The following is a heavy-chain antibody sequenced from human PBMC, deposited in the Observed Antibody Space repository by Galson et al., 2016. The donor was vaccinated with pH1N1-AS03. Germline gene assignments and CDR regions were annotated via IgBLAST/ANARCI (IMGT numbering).Heavy chain of an antibody. CDR1: DYTFSRHG. D-gene: IGHD3-3*01. J-gene: IGHJ4*02. V-gene: IGHV1-18*01. Sequence: SVKVSCKASDYTFSRHGISWVRQAPGQGLEWMGWISGYDGHTGYAQKFQGRVTMTTDTSTNTAYMELRSLTSDDTAVYYCARDESGYMYWGQGTLVTVSS. CDR2: ISGYDGHT. CDR3: ARDESGYMY.